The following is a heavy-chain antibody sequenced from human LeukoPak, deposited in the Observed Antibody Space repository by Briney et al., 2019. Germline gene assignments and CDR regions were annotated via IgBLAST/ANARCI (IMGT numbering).Heavy chain of an antibody. D-gene: IGHD6-6*01. CDR3: ARASSSSSGYGYYYYYMDV. CDR2: IYYSGST. V-gene: IGHV4-30-4*08. CDR1: GGSISSGDYY. J-gene: IGHJ6*03. Sequence: SETLSLTCTVSGGSISSGDYYWSWIRQPPGKGLEWIGYIYYSGSTYYNPSLKSRVTISVDTSKNQFSLKLSSVTAADTAVYYCARASSSSSGYGYYYYYMDVWGKGTTVNVSS.